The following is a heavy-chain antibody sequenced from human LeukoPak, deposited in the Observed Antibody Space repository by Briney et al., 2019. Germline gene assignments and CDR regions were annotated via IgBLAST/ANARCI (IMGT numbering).Heavy chain of an antibody. CDR2: IYPGDSDT. D-gene: IGHD3-22*01. V-gene: IGHV5-51*01. CDR3: ARSRAYDSSGYFLPGY. J-gene: IGHJ4*02. CDR1: GYSFTSYW. Sequence: GESLKISCKGSGYSFTSYWIGWVRQMPGKGLEWMGIIYPGDSDTRYSPSFQGQVTISADKSISTAYLQWSSLKASDTAMYYCARSRAYDSSGYFLPGYWGQGTLVTVSS.